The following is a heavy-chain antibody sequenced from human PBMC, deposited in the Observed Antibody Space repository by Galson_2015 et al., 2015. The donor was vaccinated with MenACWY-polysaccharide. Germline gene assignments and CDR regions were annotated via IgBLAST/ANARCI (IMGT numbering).Heavy chain of an antibody. CDR3: ARSLGYSDSAFDNGRDVDRRFDP. CDR2: IHSRGST. D-gene: IGHD5-12*01. CDR1: GGSISTGSSY. V-gene: IGHV4-61*02. J-gene: IGHJ5*02. Sequence: TLSLTCSVSGGSISTGSSYWTWIRQPAGKGLVWIGRIHSRGSTDYSPSLKSRVTISTDTSRNQLSLKLSSVTAADTAVYYCARSLGYSDSAFDNGRDVDRRFDPWGQGT.